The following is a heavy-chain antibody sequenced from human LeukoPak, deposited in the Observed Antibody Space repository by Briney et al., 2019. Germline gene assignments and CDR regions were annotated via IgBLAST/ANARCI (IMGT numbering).Heavy chain of an antibody. D-gene: IGHD2-2*01. Sequence: SETLSLTCAVSGGSISSGGYYRSWIRQPPGKGLEWIGYIYHSGSTYYNPSLKSRVTISVDRSKNQFSLKLSSVTAADTAVYYCARDYVGCSSTSCSNAFDIWGQGTMVTVSS. CDR1: GGSISSGGYY. J-gene: IGHJ3*02. CDR2: IYHSGST. CDR3: ARDYVGCSSTSCSNAFDI. V-gene: IGHV4-30-2*01.